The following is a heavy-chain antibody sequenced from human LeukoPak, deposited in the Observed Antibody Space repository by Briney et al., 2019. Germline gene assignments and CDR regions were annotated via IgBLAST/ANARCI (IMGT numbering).Heavy chain of an antibody. V-gene: IGHV1-69*05. J-gene: IGHJ5*02. Sequence: SVKASCKASGGTFSSYAISWVRQAPGQGLEWMGGIIPIFGTANYAQKFQGRVTITTDESTSTAYMELSSLRSEDTAVYYCARSLLRFLEWLPTSKNWFDPWGQGTLVTVSS. CDR2: IIPIFGTA. CDR3: ARSLLRFLEWLPTSKNWFDP. CDR1: GGTFSSYA. D-gene: IGHD3-3*01.